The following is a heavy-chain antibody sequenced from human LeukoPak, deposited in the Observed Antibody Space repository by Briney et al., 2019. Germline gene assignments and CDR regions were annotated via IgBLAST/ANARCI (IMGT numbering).Heavy chain of an antibody. CDR1: GGSISSYY. D-gene: IGHD2-15*01. J-gene: IGHJ4*02. CDR2: IYYSGST. V-gene: IGHV4-59*01. Sequence: SETLSLTCTVSGGSISSYYWSWIRQPPGKGLEWIGYIYYSGSTNYNPSLKSRVTISVDTSKNQFSLKLSSVTAADTAVYYCARGVVVAATHFDYWGRGTLVTDSS. CDR3: ARGVVVAATHFDY.